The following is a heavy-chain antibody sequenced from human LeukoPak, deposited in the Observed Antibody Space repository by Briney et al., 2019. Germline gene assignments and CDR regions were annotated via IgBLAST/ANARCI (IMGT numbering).Heavy chain of an antibody. Sequence: ASVKVSCKASGGTFSSYAISWVRQAPGQGLEWMGIINPSGGSTSYAQKFQGRVTMTRDMSTSTVYMELSSLRSEDTAVYYCARSRLDMITFGGEDAFDIWGQGTMVTVSS. CDR1: GGTFSSYA. J-gene: IGHJ3*02. CDR2: INPSGGST. D-gene: IGHD3-16*01. V-gene: IGHV1-46*01. CDR3: ARSRLDMITFGGEDAFDI.